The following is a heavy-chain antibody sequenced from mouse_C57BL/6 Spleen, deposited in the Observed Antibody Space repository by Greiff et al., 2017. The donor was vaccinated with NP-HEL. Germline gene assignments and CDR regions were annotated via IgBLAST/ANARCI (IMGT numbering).Heavy chain of an antibody. CDR1: GYTFTSYW. CDR3: ARWKEDWYFDV. V-gene: IGHV1-69*01. Sequence: QVQLQQPGAELVMPGASVKLSCKASGYTFTSYWMHWVKQRPGQGLEWIGEIDPSDSYTNYNQKFKGKSTLTVDKSSSTAYMQLSSLTSEDSAVYYGARWKEDWYFDVGGTGTTVTVSS. J-gene: IGHJ1*03. CDR2: IDPSDSYT.